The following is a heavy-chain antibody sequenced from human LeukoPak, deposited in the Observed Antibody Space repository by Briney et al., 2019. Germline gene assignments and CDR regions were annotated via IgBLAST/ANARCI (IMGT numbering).Heavy chain of an antibody. Sequence: GGSLRLSCAASGFTFSNHAMSWVRQAPGRGLEWVSAISGSSGLTYYADSVKGRFTISRDNSKDTLFLQMNSLRAEDTAVYYCARRGESTTYGDYRFDYWGQGTLVTVSS. J-gene: IGHJ4*02. V-gene: IGHV3-23*01. CDR1: GFTFSNHA. CDR2: ISGSSGLT. CDR3: ARRGESTTYGDYRFDY. D-gene: IGHD4-17*01.